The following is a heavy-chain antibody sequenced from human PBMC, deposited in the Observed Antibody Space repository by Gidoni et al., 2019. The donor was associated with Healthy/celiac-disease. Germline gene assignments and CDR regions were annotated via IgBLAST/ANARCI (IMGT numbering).Heavy chain of an antibody. V-gene: IGHV2-70*15. CDR2: IDWDDDK. J-gene: IGHJ6*02. CDR3: AGAYDSSGYYYSGMDV. Sequence: QVTLRESGPALVKPTQTLTLTCTFSGFSLSTSGMCVSWIRQPPGKALEWLARIDWDDDKYYSTSLKTRLTISKDTSKNQVDLTMTNMDPVDTATYYCAGAYDSSGYYYSGMDVWGQGTTVTVSS. D-gene: IGHD3-22*01. CDR1: GFSLSTSGMC.